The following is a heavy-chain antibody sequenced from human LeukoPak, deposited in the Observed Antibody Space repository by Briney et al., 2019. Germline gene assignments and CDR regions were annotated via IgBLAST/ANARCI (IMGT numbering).Heavy chain of an antibody. J-gene: IGHJ4*02. D-gene: IGHD6-6*01. CDR1: GFTFSSYA. Sequence: QSGGSLRLSCAASGFTFSSYAMSWVRQAPGKGLEWVSATSGSGGSTYYADSVKGRFTISRDNSKNTLYLQMNSLRAEDTAVYYCASPPRRSSGYWGQGTLVTVSS. CDR2: TSGSGGST. V-gene: IGHV3-23*01. CDR3: ASPPRRSSGY.